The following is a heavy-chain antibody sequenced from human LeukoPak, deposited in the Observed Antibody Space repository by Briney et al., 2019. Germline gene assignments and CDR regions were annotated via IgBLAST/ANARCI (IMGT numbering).Heavy chain of an antibody. V-gene: IGHV5-51*01. J-gene: IGHJ6*03. D-gene: IGHD3-22*01. CDR1: GYSFTSYW. Sequence: GESLKISCKGSGYSFTSYWIGWVRQMPGKGLEWMGIIYPGDSDTRYSSSFQGQVTISADKSISTAYLQWSSLKASDTAMYYCARITYYYDSSGYYYYHYYMDVWGKGTTVTVSS. CDR2: IYPGDSDT. CDR3: ARITYYYDSSGYYYYHYYMDV.